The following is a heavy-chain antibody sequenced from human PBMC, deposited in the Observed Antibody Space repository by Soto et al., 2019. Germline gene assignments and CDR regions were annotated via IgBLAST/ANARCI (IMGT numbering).Heavy chain of an antibody. CDR2: MNPNSGNT. CDR1: GYTFTCYD. Sequence: QVQLVQSGAEVKKPGASVKVSCKASGYTFTCYDINWVRQATGQGLEWMGWMNPNSGNTGYAQKFQGRVTMTRNTSISTAYMELSSLRSEDTAVYYCASTSVVGATSAFDIWGQGTMVTVSS. J-gene: IGHJ3*02. CDR3: ASTSVVGATSAFDI. V-gene: IGHV1-8*01. D-gene: IGHD1-26*01.